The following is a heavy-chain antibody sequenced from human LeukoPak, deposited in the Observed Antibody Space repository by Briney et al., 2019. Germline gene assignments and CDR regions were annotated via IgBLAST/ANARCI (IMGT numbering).Heavy chain of an antibody. J-gene: IGHJ4*02. CDR1: VYTFTNYY. CDR2: INPRGGST. D-gene: IGHD3-22*01. CDR3: ARAQSVSMIVVVPHLDY. Sequence: ASVKVSCKASVYTFTNYYIHWVRQAPGQGLEYMGVINPRGGSTNYAQKFQGRVTMTRDTSTSTVYMELSSLRSEDTALYYCARAQSVSMIVVVPHLDYWGQGTLVTVSS. V-gene: IGHV1-46*01.